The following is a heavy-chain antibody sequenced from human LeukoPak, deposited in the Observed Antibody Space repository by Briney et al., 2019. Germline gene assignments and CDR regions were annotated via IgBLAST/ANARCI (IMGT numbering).Heavy chain of an antibody. CDR3: ARGEGVTTWFDP. J-gene: IGHJ5*02. CDR2: IYYSGST. CDR1: GGSISSSNW. Sequence: SETLSLTCAVSGGSISSSNWWSWIRQPPGEGLEWLGYIYYSGSTYYNPSLKSRVTISVDTSKNQFSLKLSSVTAADTAVYYCARGEGVTTWFDPWGQGTLVNVSS. V-gene: IGHV4-30-4*01. D-gene: IGHD4-17*01.